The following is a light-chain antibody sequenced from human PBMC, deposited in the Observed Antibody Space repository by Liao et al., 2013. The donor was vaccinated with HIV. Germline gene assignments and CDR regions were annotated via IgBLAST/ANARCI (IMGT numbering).Light chain of an antibody. CDR3: QVWDSVSEQYV. CDR1: NIGTRR. J-gene: IGLJ1*01. CDR2: YNN. Sequence: SYVLTQPPSVSVAPGRTAAITCDGINIGTRRVHWYQQQPGQAPVVVIFYNNDRPSGIPERFSGSNSGNTATLTISRVEAGDEADYYCQVWDSVSEQYVFGTGTKVTVV. V-gene: IGLV3-21*04.